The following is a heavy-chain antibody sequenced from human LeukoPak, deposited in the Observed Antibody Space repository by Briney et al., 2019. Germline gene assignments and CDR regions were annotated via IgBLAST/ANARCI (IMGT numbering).Heavy chain of an antibody. J-gene: IGHJ3*02. Sequence: TSETLSLTCTVSGGSISSGSYYWSWIRQPAGKGLEWIGRIYTSGSTNYNPSLKSRVTISVDTSKNQFSLKLGSVTAADTAVYYCARAYYCSSTSCPDAFDILGQETMVTVSS. CDR2: IYTSGST. V-gene: IGHV4-61*02. CDR1: GGSISSGSYY. D-gene: IGHD2-2*01. CDR3: ARAYYCSSTSCPDAFDI.